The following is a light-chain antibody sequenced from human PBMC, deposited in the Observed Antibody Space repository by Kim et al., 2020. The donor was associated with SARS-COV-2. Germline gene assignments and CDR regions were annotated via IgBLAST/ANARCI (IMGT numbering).Light chain of an antibody. CDR2: DAS. J-gene: IGKJ2*01. CDR3: QQYENWPPYT. Sequence: GSPGEKVTHSCTASQSVNSNLAWYQQKRGQSPTLLIFDASTRATGVPARFSGRGFGTEFSFTISSLQSEDFAIYFCQQYENWPPYTFGQGTKLEI. CDR1: QSVNSN. V-gene: IGKV3-15*01.